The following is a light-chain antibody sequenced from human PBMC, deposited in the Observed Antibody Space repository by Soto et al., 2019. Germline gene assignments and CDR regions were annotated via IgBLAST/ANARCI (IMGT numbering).Light chain of an antibody. CDR2: DAS. V-gene: IGKV3-11*01. CDR1: QSVRNY. Sequence: EIVLTQSPATLSLSPGETATLSCRASQSVRNYFAWYQQKPGQAPRLLIYDASNRATGIPARFSGSGSGTDFTLTISSLEPEDFAVYYCQQRNNWPPYTFGQGTKLEIK. J-gene: IGKJ2*01. CDR3: QQRNNWPPYT.